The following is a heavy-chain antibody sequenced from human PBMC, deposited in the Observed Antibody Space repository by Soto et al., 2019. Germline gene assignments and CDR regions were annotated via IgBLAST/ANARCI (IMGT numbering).Heavy chain of an antibody. CDR2: IIPIVGTA. V-gene: IGHV1-69*01. CDR3: ARRARGSGYFGPLDY. J-gene: IGHJ4*02. Sequence: QVQLVQSGAGVKKPGSSVKVSCTASGGTFSSYAISWVRQAPGQGLEWMGGIIPIVGTANYAQKMQGSVTITADDYTSTAYRGLSSLGSDNTAVYYCARRARGSGYFGPLDYWGQGTPVTVSS. CDR1: GGTFSSYA. D-gene: IGHD3-22*01.